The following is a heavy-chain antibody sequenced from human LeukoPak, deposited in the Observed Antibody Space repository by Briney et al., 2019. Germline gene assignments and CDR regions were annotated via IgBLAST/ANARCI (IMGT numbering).Heavy chain of an antibody. CDR1: GASISSRGYY. CDR2: INHSGST. D-gene: IGHD2-2*01. CDR3: ARSGKAMPKNPDY. J-gene: IGHJ4*02. V-gene: IGHV4-39*07. Sequence: MASETLSLTCTVSGASISSRGYYWSWIRQPPGKGREWIGEINHSGSTNYNPSLKSRVTISVDTSKNQFSLKLSSVTAADTAVYYCARSGKAMPKNPDYWGQGTLVTVSS.